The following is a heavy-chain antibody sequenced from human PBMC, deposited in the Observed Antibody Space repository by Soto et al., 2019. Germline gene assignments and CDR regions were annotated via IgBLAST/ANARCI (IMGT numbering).Heavy chain of an antibody. Sequence: PGGSLRLSCAASGFTFSDYYMSWIRQAPGKGLEWVSYISSSGSIIYYADSAKGRFTVSKEMSKNTAFLQMNALRHEDTAVYFCARDSGWPILNFDNWGQGTPVTVSS. CDR3: ARDSGWPILNFDN. CDR1: GFTFSDYY. V-gene: IGHV3-11*04. J-gene: IGHJ4*02. CDR2: ISSSGSII. D-gene: IGHD3-10*01.